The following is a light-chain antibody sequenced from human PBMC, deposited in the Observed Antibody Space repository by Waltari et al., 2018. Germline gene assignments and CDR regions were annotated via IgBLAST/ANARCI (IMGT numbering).Light chain of an antibody. Sequence: QSALTQPASVSGSPGQSVSISCTGTSNDVGGSGSVSWYQQFPGKAPKLMIYEVSYRPSGGASRFSGSKSGNTASLTISGRQSEDEAVYYGSSHTSTVPHVFGTGTKVTVV. CDR1: SNDVGGSGS. CDR2: EVS. CDR3: SSHTSTVPHV. J-gene: IGLJ1*01. V-gene: IGLV2-14*01.